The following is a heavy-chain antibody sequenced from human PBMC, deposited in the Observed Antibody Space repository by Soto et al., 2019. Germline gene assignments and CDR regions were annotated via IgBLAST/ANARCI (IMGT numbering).Heavy chain of an antibody. CDR1: GFTFSSYG. D-gene: IGHD3-10*01. Sequence: GGSLRLSCAASGFTFSSYGMHWVRQAPGKGLEWVAVISYDGSNKYYADSVKGRFTISRDNSKNTLYLQMNSLRAEDTAVYYCAKDHGSGSSDYWGQGTLVTVSS. V-gene: IGHV3-30*18. CDR2: ISYDGSNK. CDR3: AKDHGSGSSDY. J-gene: IGHJ4*02.